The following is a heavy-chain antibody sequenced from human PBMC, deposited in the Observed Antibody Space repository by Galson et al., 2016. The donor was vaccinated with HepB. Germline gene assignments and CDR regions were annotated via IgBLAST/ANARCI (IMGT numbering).Heavy chain of an antibody. V-gene: IGHV3-30*18. CDR2: DSMDGRRK. D-gene: IGHD2/OR15-2a*01. Sequence: SLRLSCAASGFTFSKYGMHWVRQAPGKGLEWVAADSMDGRRKFYADSVKGRFTISRDNSNNMLFLQMSSLRPDDTAVYYCAKRHEYCPAVGCSVDYWGQGTLVSVSS. CDR1: GFTFSKYG. J-gene: IGHJ4*02. CDR3: AKRHEYCPAVGCSVDY.